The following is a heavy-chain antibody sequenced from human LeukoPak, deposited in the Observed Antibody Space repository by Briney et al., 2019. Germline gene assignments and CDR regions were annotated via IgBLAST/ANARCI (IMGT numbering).Heavy chain of an antibody. J-gene: IGHJ3*02. CDR2: IYYSGST. Sequence: SETLSLTCTVSGGSISSYYWSWIRQPPGKGLGWIGYIYYSGSTNYNPSLKSRVTISVDTSKSQFSLKLSSVTAADTAVYYCAGLRGVSSGNAFDIWGQGTMVTVSS. CDR3: AGLRGVSSGNAFDI. D-gene: IGHD2-15*01. CDR1: GGSISSYY. V-gene: IGHV4-59*08.